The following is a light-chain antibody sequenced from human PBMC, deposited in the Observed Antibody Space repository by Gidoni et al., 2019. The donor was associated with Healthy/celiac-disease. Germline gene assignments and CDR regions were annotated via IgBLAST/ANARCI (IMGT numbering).Light chain of an antibody. CDR2: AAS. CDR3: QQSYSTPQA. J-gene: IGKJ4*01. Sequence: DNQMTQYPSSLSSSVGERVTITCRASQSINSYLNWYQTKPGKAPKLLIYAASSLQSGVPSRFSGSGSGTDFTLTISSLQPEDFATYYCQQSYSTPQAFGGGTKVEIK. CDR1: QSINSY. V-gene: IGKV1-39*01.